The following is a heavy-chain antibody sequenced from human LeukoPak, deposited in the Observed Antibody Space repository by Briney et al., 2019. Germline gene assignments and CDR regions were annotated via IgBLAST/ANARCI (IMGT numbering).Heavy chain of an antibody. Sequence: GGSLRLSCAASEFTFSTYWMTWVRQAPGKGLEWVANIEPPGSETYYVDPVKGRFTISRDNAKNSLYLQMNSLRAEDTALYFCAKDAWRRVFYYGLDVWGQGTSVAVSS. D-gene: IGHD5-12*01. CDR1: EFTFSTYW. CDR2: IEPPGSET. CDR3: AKDAWRRVFYYGLDV. V-gene: IGHV3-7*03. J-gene: IGHJ6*02.